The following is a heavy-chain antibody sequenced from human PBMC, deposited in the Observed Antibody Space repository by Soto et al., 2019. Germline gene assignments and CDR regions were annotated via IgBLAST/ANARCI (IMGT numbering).Heavy chain of an antibody. Sequence: QVQLQQWGAGLLKPAETLSLTCAVYGGSFSGYSWSWIRQPPGKGLEWIGEINHSGSTNYNPSLKSRVTISVDTSKNQFSLKLSSVTAADTALYYCARGGGSAGTSFDYWGQGTLVTVSS. J-gene: IGHJ4*02. CDR1: GGSFSGYS. CDR3: ARGGGSAGTSFDY. D-gene: IGHD1-1*01. CDR2: INHSGST. V-gene: IGHV4-34*01.